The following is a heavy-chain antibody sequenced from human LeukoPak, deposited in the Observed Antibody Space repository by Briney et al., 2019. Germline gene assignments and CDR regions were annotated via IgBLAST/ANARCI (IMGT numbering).Heavy chain of an antibody. V-gene: IGHV4-34*01. J-gene: IGHJ3*02. CDR2: INHSGST. Sequence: SETLSLTCAVYGGSFSGYYWSWIRQPPGKGLEWIGEINHSGSTNYNPSLKSRVTISVDTSKNQFSLKLSSVTAADTAVYYCARGPHCDILTGYYNDAFDIWGQGTMVTVSS. CDR3: ARGPHCDILTGYYNDAFDI. D-gene: IGHD3-9*01. CDR1: GGSFSGYY.